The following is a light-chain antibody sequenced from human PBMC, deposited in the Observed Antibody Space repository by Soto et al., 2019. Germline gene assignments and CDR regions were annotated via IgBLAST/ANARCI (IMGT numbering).Light chain of an antibody. CDR2: AAS. CDR1: QSISVH. J-gene: IGKJ2*01. V-gene: IGKV1-39*01. CDR3: QQSYITPYT. Sequence: DIQMTQSPSSLSASVGDTVTITCRASQSISVHLNWYQQKGGKVPKLLIYAASNLYSGGPSRFSGSGSETDFALTISSLQTEDFATYYCQQSYITPYTFGQGTRLEIK.